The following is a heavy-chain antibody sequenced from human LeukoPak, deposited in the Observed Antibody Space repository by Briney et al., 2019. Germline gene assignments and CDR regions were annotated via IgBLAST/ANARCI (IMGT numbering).Heavy chain of an antibody. CDR3: ARLSGSSWYRGPYYYMDV. Sequence: SETLSLTCTVSGGSISSYYWSWIRQPPGKGLEWIGYIYTSGSTNYNPSLKSRVTISVDTSKNQFSLKLSSVTAADTAVYYCARLSGSSWYRGPYYYMDVWGKGTTVTVPS. CDR1: GGSISSYY. V-gene: IGHV4-4*09. J-gene: IGHJ6*03. D-gene: IGHD6-13*01. CDR2: IYTSGST.